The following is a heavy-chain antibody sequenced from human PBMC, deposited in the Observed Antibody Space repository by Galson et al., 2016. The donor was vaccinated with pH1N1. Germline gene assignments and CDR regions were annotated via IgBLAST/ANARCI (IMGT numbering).Heavy chain of an antibody. CDR1: GYRFSGYY. CDR2: IAPHSGGT. D-gene: IGHD3-22*01. V-gene: IGHV1-2*02. J-gene: IGHJ4*02. Sequence: QSGAEVKKPGDSLKISCKASGYRFSGYYIHWVRQAPGQGLEWMGWIAPHSGGTTYAQKFQGRVTMTRDTSISTAYMELSRLTSDDTAIYYCARVHNYFDSSGHLDYWGQGTLVTVSS. CDR3: ARVHNYFDSSGHLDY.